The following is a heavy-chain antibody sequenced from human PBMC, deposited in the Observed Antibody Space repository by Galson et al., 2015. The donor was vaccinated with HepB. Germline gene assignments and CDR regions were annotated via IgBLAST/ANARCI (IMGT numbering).Heavy chain of an antibody. CDR3: TRGGPYGDFL. D-gene: IGHD4-17*01. J-gene: IGHJ4*02. V-gene: IGHV3-21*01. CDR2: ISDSSSYI. CDR1: GFTFNTHS. Sequence: SLRLSCAASGFTFNTHSMNWVRQAPGKGLEWVSSISDSSSYIYYADSVKGRFTISRDNAKNSLYLQMNSLRVEDTAVYYCTRGGPYGDFLWGQGTLVTVSS.